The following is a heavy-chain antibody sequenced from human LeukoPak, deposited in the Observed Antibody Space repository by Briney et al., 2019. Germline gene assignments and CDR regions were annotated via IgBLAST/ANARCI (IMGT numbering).Heavy chain of an antibody. V-gene: IGHV4-34*01. CDR1: GGSFSGYY. D-gene: IGHD2-2*02. CDR2: INHSGST. Sequence: PSETLSLTCAVYGGSFSGYYWSWIRQPPGKGLEWIGEINHSGSTNYNPSLKSRVTISVDTSKNQFSLKLSSVTAADTAVYYCARRYCSSTSCYIDYMDVWGKGTTATVSS. CDR3: ARRYCSSTSCYIDYMDV. J-gene: IGHJ6*03.